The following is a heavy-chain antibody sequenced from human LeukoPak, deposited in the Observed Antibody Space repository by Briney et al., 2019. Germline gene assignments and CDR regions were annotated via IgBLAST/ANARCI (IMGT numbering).Heavy chain of an antibody. CDR3: ARGDGGNIFWFDP. CDR2: INHSGST. V-gene: IGHV4-34*01. CDR1: AFTFSDTW. D-gene: IGHD4-23*01. Sequence: AGGSLRLSCAASAFTFSDTWMSWVRQAPGKGLEWIGEINHSGSTNYNPSLKSRVTISVDTSKNQFSPKLSSVTAADTAVYYCARGDGGNIFWFDPWGQGTLVTVSS. J-gene: IGHJ5*02.